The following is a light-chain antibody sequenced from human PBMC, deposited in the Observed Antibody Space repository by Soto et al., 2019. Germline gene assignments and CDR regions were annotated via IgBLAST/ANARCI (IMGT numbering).Light chain of an antibody. V-gene: IGKV1-9*01. Sequence: DVQLTQSPTFLSASVGDRVTITCRASQYISSHLAWYQQIPGKGPKLLIYAASTLQSGVPSRFSGSGSGTDFALAISSRQPEDFATYYCQQVNGYPHTFGQGTKLEIK. CDR3: QQVNGYPHT. CDR1: QYISSH. CDR2: AAS. J-gene: IGKJ2*01.